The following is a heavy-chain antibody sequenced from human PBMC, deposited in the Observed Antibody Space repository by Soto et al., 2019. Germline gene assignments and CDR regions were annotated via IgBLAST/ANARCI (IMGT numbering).Heavy chain of an antibody. CDR1: GYSFTSYW. CDR2: IYPGDSDT. CDR3: ARGGSLYYYYSSMDV. D-gene: IGHD1-26*01. V-gene: IGHV5-51*01. Sequence: PGESLKISCKGSGYSFTSYWIGWVRQMPGKGLEWMGIIYPGDSDTRYSPSFQGQVTISADKSISTAYLQWSSLKASDTAMYYCARGGSLYYYYSSMDVWGQGSTVTVSS. J-gene: IGHJ6*02.